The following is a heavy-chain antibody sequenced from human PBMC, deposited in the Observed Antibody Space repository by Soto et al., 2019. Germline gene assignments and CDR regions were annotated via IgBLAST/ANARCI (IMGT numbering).Heavy chain of an antibody. J-gene: IGHJ6*02. CDR2: IYHSGST. CDR1: GGPISSGGNY. Sequence: QVQLQESGPGLVKSSQTLSLTCTVSGGPISSGGNYWSWIRQHPGKGLEWIGYIYHSGSTYYNPSHKSRVTISVDTSKNQFSLKLNSVTAADTAVYYCARARMVRGVIYYYGMDVWGQGTTVTVSS. CDR3: ARARMVRGVIYYYGMDV. D-gene: IGHD3-10*01. V-gene: IGHV4-31*03.